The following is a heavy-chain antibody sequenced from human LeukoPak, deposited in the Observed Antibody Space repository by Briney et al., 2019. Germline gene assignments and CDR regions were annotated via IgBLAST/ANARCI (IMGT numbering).Heavy chain of an antibody. CDR3: ASQGAVDY. J-gene: IGHJ4*02. CDR2: IYYSGST. D-gene: IGHD3-16*01. CDR1: GGSISSYY. Sequence: PSETLSLTCTVSGGSISSYYWSWIRQPPGKGLEWIGYIYYSGSTNYNPSLKSRVTISVDTSKNQFSLKLSSVTAADTAVYYCASQGAVDYWGQGTLVTVSS. V-gene: IGHV4-59*01.